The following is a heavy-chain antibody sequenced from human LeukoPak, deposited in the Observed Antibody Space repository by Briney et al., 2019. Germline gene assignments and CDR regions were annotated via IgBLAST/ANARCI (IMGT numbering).Heavy chain of an antibody. V-gene: IGHV4-59*01. CDR2: LHNSGNT. J-gene: IGHJ5*01. Sequence: SETLSLTCTVSGGSISSYYWSWIRQPPGKGLEWIGHLHNSGNTNYNPSLKSRVTLSVDTSKNQFSLKLSSVTAADTAVYYCAREGTTGRNLNWFDSWGQGTLVTVSS. D-gene: IGHD1-1*01. CDR1: GGSISSYY. CDR3: AREGTTGRNLNWFDS.